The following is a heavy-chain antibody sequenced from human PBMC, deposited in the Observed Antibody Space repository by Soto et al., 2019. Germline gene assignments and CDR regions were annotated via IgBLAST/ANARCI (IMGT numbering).Heavy chain of an antibody. V-gene: IGHV4-39*07. CDR1: GGSISSSIYY. CDR3: LAVAGKRGYYYYGMDV. J-gene: IGHJ6*02. Sequence: SETLSLTCTVSGGSISSSIYYGGWIRRPPGKGLEWIGSIFYSGSTYYNPSLKSRVTISVDTSKNQFSLKLSSVTAADTAVYYCLAVAGKRGYYYYGMDVWGPGTTVTVSS. D-gene: IGHD6-19*01. CDR2: IFYSGST.